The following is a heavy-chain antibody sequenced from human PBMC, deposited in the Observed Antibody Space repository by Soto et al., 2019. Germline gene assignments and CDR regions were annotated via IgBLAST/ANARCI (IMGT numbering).Heavy chain of an antibody. Sequence: QVQLQQWGAGLLKPSETLSLTCAVYGGSFSGYYWSWIRQPPGKGLEWIGEINHSGSTNYNPSLKSRVTISVDTSKNQFSLKLSSVTAADTAVYYCARRPARRIVVVVAATYYFDYWGQGTLVTVSS. CDR2: INHSGST. J-gene: IGHJ4*02. CDR3: ARRPARRIVVVVAATYYFDY. V-gene: IGHV4-34*01. CDR1: GGSFSGYY. D-gene: IGHD2-15*01.